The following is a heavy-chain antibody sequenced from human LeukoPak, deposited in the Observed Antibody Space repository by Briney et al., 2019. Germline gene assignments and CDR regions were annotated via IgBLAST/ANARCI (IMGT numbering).Heavy chain of an antibody. CDR2: ISYDGSNK. CDR1: GFTFSSYA. Sequence: GRSLRLSCAASGFTFSSYAMHWVRQAPGKGLEWVAVISYDGSNKYYADSVKGRFTISRDNCKNTLYLQMNSLRAEDTAVYYCARDGLDDYVWGSYRLYYFDYWGQGTLVTVSS. CDR3: ARDGLDDYVWGSYRLYYFDY. V-gene: IGHV3-30-3*01. D-gene: IGHD3-16*02. J-gene: IGHJ4*02.